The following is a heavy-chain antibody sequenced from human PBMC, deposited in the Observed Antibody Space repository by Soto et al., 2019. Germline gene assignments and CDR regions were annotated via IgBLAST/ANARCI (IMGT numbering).Heavy chain of an antibody. D-gene: IGHD2-8*01. J-gene: IGHJ3*02. CDR1: GYTFTSYD. Sequence: GASVKVSCKASGYTFTSYDINWVRQATGQGLEWMGGIIPIFGTANYAQKFQGRVTITADESTSTAYMELSSLRSEDTAVYYCASPKFCTNGVCPEGAFDIWGQGTMVPVSS. CDR3: ASPKFCTNGVCPEGAFDI. CDR2: IIPIFGTA. V-gene: IGHV1-69*13.